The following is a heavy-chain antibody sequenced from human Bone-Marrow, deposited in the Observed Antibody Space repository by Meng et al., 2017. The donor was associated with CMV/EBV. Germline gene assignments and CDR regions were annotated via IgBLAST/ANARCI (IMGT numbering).Heavy chain of an antibody. J-gene: IGHJ6*02. Sequence: GGSLRLSCAASGFTFSSYDMHWVRQATGKGLEWVSAIGTAGDTYYPGSVKGRFTISRENAKNSLYLQMNYLTAGDTAVYYCAKEYYDFWSGKSDYYYGMDVWGQGTTVTVSS. CDR1: GFTFSSYD. D-gene: IGHD3-3*01. V-gene: IGHV3-13*01. CDR3: AKEYYDFWSGKSDYYYGMDV. CDR2: IGTAGDT.